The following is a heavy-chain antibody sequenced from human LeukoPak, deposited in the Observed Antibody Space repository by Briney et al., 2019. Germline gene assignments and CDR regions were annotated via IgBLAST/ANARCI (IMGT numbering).Heavy chain of an antibody. CDR2: IYSGGST. J-gene: IGHJ4*02. CDR3: AKDATKNYYGSGRPYYFDY. Sequence: QPGGSLRLSCAASGFSVGSNYMTWVRQAPGKGLEWVSLIYSGGSTYYADSVKGRFTISRDNSKNTLYLQMNSLRAEDTVVYYCAKDATKNYYGSGRPYYFDYWGQGTLVTVSS. D-gene: IGHD3-10*01. V-gene: IGHV3-66*01. CDR1: GFSVGSNY.